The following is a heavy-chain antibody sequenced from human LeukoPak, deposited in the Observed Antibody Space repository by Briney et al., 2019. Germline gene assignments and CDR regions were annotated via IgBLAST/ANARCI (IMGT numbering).Heavy chain of an antibody. Sequence: PGGPLRLSCAASGFTFSSYAMSWVRQAPGKGLEWVSAISGSGGSTYYADSVKGRFTISRDNSKNTLYLQMNSLRAEDTAVYYCAKGRRVVAAAPSDYWGQGTLVTVSS. CDR2: ISGSGGST. CDR3: AKGRRVVAAAPSDY. J-gene: IGHJ4*02. V-gene: IGHV3-23*01. D-gene: IGHD2-15*01. CDR1: GFTFSSYA.